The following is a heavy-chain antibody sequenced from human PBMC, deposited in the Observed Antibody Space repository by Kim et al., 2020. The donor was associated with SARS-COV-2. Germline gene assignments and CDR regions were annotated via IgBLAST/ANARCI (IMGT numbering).Heavy chain of an antibody. V-gene: IGHV3-33*06. Sequence: GGSLRLSCAASGFTFSSYGMHWVRQAPGKGLEWVAVIWYDGSNKYYADSVKGRFTISRDNSKNTLYLQMNSLRAEDTAVYYCAKGPSVDSSSWFTYWGQG. J-gene: IGHJ4*02. CDR1: GFTFSSYG. D-gene: IGHD6-13*01. CDR2: IWYDGSNK. CDR3: AKGPSVDSSSWFTY.